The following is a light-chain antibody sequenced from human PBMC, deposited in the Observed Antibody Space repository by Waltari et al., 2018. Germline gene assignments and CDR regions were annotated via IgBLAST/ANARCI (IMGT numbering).Light chain of an antibody. V-gene: IGKV4-1*01. CDR1: QSVLSSSNNRNY. CDR3: QQYYSTST. J-gene: IGKJ2*01. Sequence: DIVMTQSPDSLAVSLGERAPINCKSSQSVLSSSNNRNYLAWYQQKRGQPPKLLIYRASTRESGVPDRVSGRGSGTDFTLTISSLQTEDVAVYYCQQYYSTSTFGQGTKVEIK. CDR2: RAS.